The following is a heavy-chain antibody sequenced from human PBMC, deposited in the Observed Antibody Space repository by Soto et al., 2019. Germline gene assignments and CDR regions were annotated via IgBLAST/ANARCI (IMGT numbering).Heavy chain of an antibody. D-gene: IGHD3-10*01. J-gene: IGHJ6*02. Sequence: EVQLVESGGGLVKPGGSLRLSSAASGFTFSSYSMNWVRQAPGKGLEWVSSISSSSSYIYYADSVKGRFTISRDNAKNSLYLQMNSLRAEDTAVYYCARDRNYYCSGTKYYYGMDVWGQGTTVTVSS. CDR3: ARDRNYYCSGTKYYYGMDV. CDR2: ISSSSSYI. V-gene: IGHV3-21*01. CDR1: GFTFSSYS.